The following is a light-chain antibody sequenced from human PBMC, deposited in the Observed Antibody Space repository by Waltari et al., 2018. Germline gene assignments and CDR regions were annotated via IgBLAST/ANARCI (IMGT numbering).Light chain of an antibody. J-gene: IGKJ2*01. CDR2: KAF. V-gene: IGKV1-5*03. CDR3: QQYHDYSA. CDR1: QSILTW. Sequence: MTQSPATLSVSPGDRATLSCRASQSILTWLAWYQQKPGKAPRLLIYKAFNLESGVPGRFSGSASGTEFNLTISSLQPDDSATYYCQQYHDYSAFGQGTKLEIK.